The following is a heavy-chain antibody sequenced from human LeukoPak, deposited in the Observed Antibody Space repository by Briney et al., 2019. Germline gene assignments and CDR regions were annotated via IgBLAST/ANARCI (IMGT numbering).Heavy chain of an antibody. Sequence: SVKVSCKASGGTFSSYAISWVRQAPGQGLEWMGGIIPIFGTANYAQKFQGRVTITADESTSTAYMELSSLRSEDTAVYYCARDKTYYDFWSGSYDYYYYMDVWGKGTTVTVSS. V-gene: IGHV1-69*13. D-gene: IGHD3-3*01. CDR1: GGTFSSYA. CDR2: IIPIFGTA. J-gene: IGHJ6*03. CDR3: ARDKTYYDFWSGSYDYYYYMDV.